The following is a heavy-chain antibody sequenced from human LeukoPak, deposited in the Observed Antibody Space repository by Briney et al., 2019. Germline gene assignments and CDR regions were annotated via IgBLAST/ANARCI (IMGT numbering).Heavy chain of an antibody. CDR2: IRSKAYGGTT. J-gene: IGHJ4*02. D-gene: IGHD1-7*01. Sequence: GGSLRLSCTASGFTFGDYAMSWFRQAPGKGLEWVGFIRSKAYGGTTEYAASVKGRFTISRDDSKSIAYLQMNSLKTEDTAVYYCTRANWDFFYYFDYWGQGTLVTVSS. CDR1: GFTFGDYA. CDR3: TRANWDFFYYFDY. V-gene: IGHV3-49*03.